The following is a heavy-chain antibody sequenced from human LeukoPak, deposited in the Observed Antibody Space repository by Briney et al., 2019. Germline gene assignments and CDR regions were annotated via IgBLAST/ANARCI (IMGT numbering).Heavy chain of an antibody. CDR2: TYRGGET. CDR3: ARDLSHYYYNSSGYYY. J-gene: IGHJ4*02. V-gene: IGHV3-53*01. D-gene: IGHD3-22*01. CDR1: GFTVSSNY. Sequence: GGSLRLSCAASGFTVSSNYLSWVRQAPGKGLEWVSVTYRGGETYYADSVKGRFTISRDNSKNTLYLQMNSLRAEDTAVYYCARDLSHYYYNSSGYYYWGQGTLVTVSS.